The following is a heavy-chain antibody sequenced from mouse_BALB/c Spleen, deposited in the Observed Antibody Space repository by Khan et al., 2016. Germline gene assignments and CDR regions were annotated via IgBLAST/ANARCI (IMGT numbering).Heavy chain of an antibody. CDR2: INPSTGYT. Sequence: QVQLQQSGAELAKPGASVKMSCKASGYTFTSYWMHWVKQRPGQGLEWIGYINPSTGYTEYNQKFKDKATLTADKSSSTAYMQLSSLSSEVSAVYYSANIHYDARYYAMDYWGQGTSVTVAS. CDR3: ANIHYDARYYAMDY. V-gene: IGHV1-7*01. CDR1: GYTFTSYW. J-gene: IGHJ4*01. D-gene: IGHD1-2*01.